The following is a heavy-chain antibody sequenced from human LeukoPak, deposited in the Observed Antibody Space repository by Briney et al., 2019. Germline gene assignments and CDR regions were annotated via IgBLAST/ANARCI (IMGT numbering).Heavy chain of an antibody. D-gene: IGHD3-10*01. CDR3: ARLPDYYGSGSYYYYYYMDV. CDR2: ISAYNGNT. V-gene: IGHV1-18*04. J-gene: IGHJ6*03. Sequence: ASVRVSCKPSGYTFTVYYMHWVRQAPGQERGRMGWISAYNGNTNYAQKLQGRVIMTTDTSTSTAYMELRSLRSDDTAVYYCARLPDYYGSGSYYYYYYMDVWGKGTTVTISS. CDR1: GYTFTVYY.